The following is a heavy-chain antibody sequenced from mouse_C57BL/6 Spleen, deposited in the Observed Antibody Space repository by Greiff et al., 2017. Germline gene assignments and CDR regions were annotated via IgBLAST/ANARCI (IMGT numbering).Heavy chain of an antibody. J-gene: IGHJ4*01. CDR1: GYTFTSYW. V-gene: IGHV1-50*01. D-gene: IGHD1-1*01. CDR2: IDPSDSYT. Sequence: LQQPGASVKLSCKASGYTFTSYWMQWVKQRPGQGLEWIGEIDPSDSYTNYKQKFKGKATLTVDTSSSTAYMQLSSLTSEDSAVYYCARSGTVVATDYWGQGTSVTVSS. CDR3: ARSGTVVATDY.